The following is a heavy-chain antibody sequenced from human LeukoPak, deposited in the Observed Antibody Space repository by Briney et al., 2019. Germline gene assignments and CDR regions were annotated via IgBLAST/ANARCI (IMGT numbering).Heavy chain of an antibody. CDR2: IKQDGSEK. CDR3: ARELTYCGGDCYPYYFDY. V-gene: IGHV3-7*01. Sequence: GGSLRLSCAASGFTFSSYWMSWVRQAPGKGLEWVANIKQDGSEKYYVDSVKGRFTISRDNAKNSLYLQMNRLRAEDTAVYYCARELTYCGGDCYPYYFDYWGQGTLVTVSS. J-gene: IGHJ4*02. CDR1: GFTFSSYW. D-gene: IGHD2-21*02.